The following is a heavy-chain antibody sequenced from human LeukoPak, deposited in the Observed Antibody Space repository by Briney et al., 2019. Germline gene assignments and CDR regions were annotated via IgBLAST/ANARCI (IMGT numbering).Heavy chain of an antibody. CDR1: GYTFTGYY. D-gene: IGHD3-22*01. CDR2: INPNSGGT. V-gene: IGHV1-2*02. Sequence: ASVKVSCKASGYTFTGYYMHWVRQAPGQRLEWMGWINPNSGGTNYAQKFQGRVTMTRDTSISTAYMELSRLRSDDTAVYYCARGYYYDSSGYPNWFDPWGQGTLVTVSS. CDR3: ARGYYYDSSGYPNWFDP. J-gene: IGHJ5*02.